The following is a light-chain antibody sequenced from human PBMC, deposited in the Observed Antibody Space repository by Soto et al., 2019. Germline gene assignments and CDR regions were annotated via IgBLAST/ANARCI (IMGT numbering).Light chain of an antibody. J-gene: IGKJ1*01. CDR3: QQHNNWPRT. CDR2: GAS. Sequence: ETVMTQSPVTLSVSPGERVTLSCRASQSVRSHLAWYQQKPGQAPRLLIFGASTRATGIPARFSGSGSGTEFTLTISSLQSEDFVVYYCQQHNNWPRTFGQGTKVDIK. CDR1: QSVRSH. V-gene: IGKV3-15*01.